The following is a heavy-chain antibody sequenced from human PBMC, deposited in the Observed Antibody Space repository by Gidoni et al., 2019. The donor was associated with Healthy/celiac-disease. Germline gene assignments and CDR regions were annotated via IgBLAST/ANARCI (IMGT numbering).Heavy chain of an antibody. CDR3: ARQQRSYGMDV. J-gene: IGHJ6*02. CDR2: INHSGST. Sequence: QVQLQQWGAGLLKPSETLSLTCAVYGGSFSGYYWSWIRQPPGKGLEWIGEINHSGSTNYNPSLKSRVTISVDTSKNQFSLKLSSVTAADTAVYYCARQQRSYGMDVWGQGTTVTVSS. CDR1: GGSFSGYY. V-gene: IGHV4-34*01.